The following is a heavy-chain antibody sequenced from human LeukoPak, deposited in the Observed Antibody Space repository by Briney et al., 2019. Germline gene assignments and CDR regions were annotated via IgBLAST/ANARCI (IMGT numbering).Heavy chain of an antibody. J-gene: IGHJ4*02. CDR2: IKQDGSDK. V-gene: IGHV3-7*02. CDR3: ARGFYPPSPYYDSSGYPPYFDY. CDR1: GFTFSSSW. D-gene: IGHD3-22*01. Sequence: PGGSLRLSCAASGFTFSSSWMSWVRQAPGKGLQWVANIKQDGSDKYYVDSVKGRFTISRDNAKNSLYLQMNSLRAEDTAVYYCARGFYPPSPYYDSSGYPPYFDYWGQGTLVTVSS.